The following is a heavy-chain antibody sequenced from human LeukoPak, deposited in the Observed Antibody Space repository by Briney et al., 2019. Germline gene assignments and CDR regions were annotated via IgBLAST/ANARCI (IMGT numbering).Heavy chain of an antibody. Sequence: GGSLRLSCAASGFTFSGYSMNWVRQAPGKGLEWVSAISKNGGSTWYSDSVRDRFTSSRDNSKSTLYLQMNSLRVEDTAVYYCAIDPVSGTSGWDSWGQGTLVTVSS. D-gene: IGHD6-19*01. J-gene: IGHJ4*02. V-gene: IGHV3-23*01. CDR1: GFTFSGYS. CDR3: AIDPVSGTSGWDS. CDR2: ISKNGGST.